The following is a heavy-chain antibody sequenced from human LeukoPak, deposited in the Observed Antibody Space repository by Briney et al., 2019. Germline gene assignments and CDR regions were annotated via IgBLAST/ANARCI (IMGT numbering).Heavy chain of an antibody. CDR1: GGSISSYY. Sequence: SETLSFTCTVSGGSISSYYWSWLRQPPGKGLEWIGYIYYSGSTNYHPSLKSRVTISLDTSKNQFSLNLTSVTAADTAVYYCARFTPQGYGWGGYNRFDPWGQGTLVTVSS. D-gene: IGHD3-16*01. J-gene: IGHJ5*02. CDR2: IYYSGST. V-gene: IGHV4-59*01. CDR3: ARFTPQGYGWGGYNRFDP.